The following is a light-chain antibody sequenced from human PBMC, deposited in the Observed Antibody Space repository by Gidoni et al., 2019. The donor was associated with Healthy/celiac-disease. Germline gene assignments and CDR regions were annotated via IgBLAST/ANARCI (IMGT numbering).Light chain of an antibody. J-gene: IGKJ1*01. Sequence: DIQMTQSPSTLSASVGDRVTITCRASQSMSSWLAWYQQQPGKAPKLLIYKASSLKSGVPSRFSGSGSGTEFTLTISSLQPDDFATYYCQQYNSYPWTFGQGTKVEIK. CDR3: QQYNSYPWT. CDR1: QSMSSW. V-gene: IGKV1-5*03. CDR2: KAS.